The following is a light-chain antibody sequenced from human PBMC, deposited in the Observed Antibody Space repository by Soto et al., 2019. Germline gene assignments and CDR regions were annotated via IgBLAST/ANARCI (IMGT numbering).Light chain of an antibody. V-gene: IGLV2-14*01. J-gene: IGLJ1*01. CDR2: RVS. CDR1: SSDIGIYNY. CDR3: SSYTRTGSLYV. Sequence: QSVLTQPASVSGSPGQSLTISCTGTSSDIGIYNYVSWYQQHPGKAPKLLIYRVSNRPSGVSNRFSGSKSGNTASLTISGLQAEDETDYYCSSYTRTGSLYVFGTGTKVTVL.